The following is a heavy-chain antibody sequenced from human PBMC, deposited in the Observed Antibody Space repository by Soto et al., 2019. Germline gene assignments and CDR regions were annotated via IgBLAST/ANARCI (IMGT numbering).Heavy chain of an antibody. CDR3: ANLVAAAGRGDAY. CDR2: ISYDGSNK. J-gene: IGHJ4*02. CDR1: GFTFSSYG. V-gene: IGHV3-30*18. Sequence: QVQLVESGGGVVQPGRSLRLSCAASGFTFSSYGMHWVRQAPGKGLEWVAVISYDGSNKYYADSVKGRFTISRDNSKNTRYLQMNSLRAEDTAVYYCANLVAAAGRGDAYWGQGTLVTVS. D-gene: IGHD6-13*01.